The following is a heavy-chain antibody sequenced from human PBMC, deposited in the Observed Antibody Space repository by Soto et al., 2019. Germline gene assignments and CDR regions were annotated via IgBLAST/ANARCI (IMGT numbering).Heavy chain of an antibody. V-gene: IGHV1-3*01. CDR1: GYTFTSYA. Sequence: ASVKVSCKASGYTFTSYAMHWVRQAPGQRLEWMGWINAGNGNTKYSQKFQGRVTITRDTSASTAYMELSSLRSEDTAVYYCARGLIVVVTAIPYWGQGTLVNVSS. CDR3: ARGLIVVVTAIPY. J-gene: IGHJ4*02. CDR2: INAGNGNT. D-gene: IGHD2-21*02.